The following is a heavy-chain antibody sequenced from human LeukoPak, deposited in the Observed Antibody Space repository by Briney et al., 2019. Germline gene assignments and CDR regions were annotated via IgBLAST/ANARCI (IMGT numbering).Heavy chain of an antibody. CDR1: GFTFRSYA. V-gene: IGHV3-21*01. Sequence: GGSLRLSCAASGFTFRSYAMTWVRQAPGKGLEWVSEISNIATINYADSVKGRFTISRDNAKNSLYLQMNSLRAEDTAVYYCARSYYYYDSSGYFPPDYWGQGTLVTVSS. CDR3: ARSYYYYDSSGYFPPDY. D-gene: IGHD3-22*01. CDR2: ISNIATI. J-gene: IGHJ4*02.